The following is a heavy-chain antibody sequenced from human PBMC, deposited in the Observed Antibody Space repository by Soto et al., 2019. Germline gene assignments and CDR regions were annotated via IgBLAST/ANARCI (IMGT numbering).Heavy chain of an antibody. J-gene: IGHJ6*02. CDR3: AASCVACGGFNYYGMDV. CDR2: IYYSGTT. CDR1: GGSISSGGYY. Sequence: SETLSLTCTISGGSISSGGYYWYWIRQHPGKGLEWIGYIYYSGTTYYNPSLKSRVTISVDTSKNQFSLKLSSVTAADTAVYYCAASCVACGGFNYYGMDVWGQGTTVT. D-gene: IGHD2-21*01. V-gene: IGHV4-31*03.